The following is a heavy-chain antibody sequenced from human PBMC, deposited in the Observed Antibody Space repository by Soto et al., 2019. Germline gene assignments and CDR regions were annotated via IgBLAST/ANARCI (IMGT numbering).Heavy chain of an antibody. V-gene: IGHV4-31*03. CDR1: GGSISSGGYY. D-gene: IGHD6-6*01. Sequence: SEPLSLRCTVSGGSISSGGYYWSWIRQHPGKGLEWIGYIYYSGSTYYNPSLKSRVTISVDTSKNQFSLKLSSVTAADTAVYYCARGIIAARPRYNWFDPWGQGTLVTVSS. CDR3: ARGIIAARPRYNWFDP. CDR2: IYYSGST. J-gene: IGHJ5*02.